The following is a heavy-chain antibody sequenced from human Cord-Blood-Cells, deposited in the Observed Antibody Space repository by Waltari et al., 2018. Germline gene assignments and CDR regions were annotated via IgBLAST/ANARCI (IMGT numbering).Heavy chain of an antibody. CDR1: GGYFSGYY. Sequence: QVQLQQWGAGLLKPSETLSLNCAVYGGYFSGYYWGWIGQPAGKGLEWIGEINHSGSTNYNPSHKSRVTISVDTSKNQFSLKLSSVTAADTAVYYCARGLRGLRYFDWLLPEYYFDYWGQGTLVTVSS. D-gene: IGHD3-9*01. J-gene: IGHJ4*02. CDR2: INHSGST. CDR3: ARGLRGLRYFDWLLPEYYFDY. V-gene: IGHV4-34*01.